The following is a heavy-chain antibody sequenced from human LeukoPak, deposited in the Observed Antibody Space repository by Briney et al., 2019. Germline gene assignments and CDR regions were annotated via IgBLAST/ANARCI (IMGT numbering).Heavy chain of an antibody. CDR2: ISNNGGYT. CDR3: AKQLGYCSDGSCYFPY. Sequence: GGSLRLSCAASGFTFSSSAMSWVRQAPGKGLEWVSAISNNGGYTYYADSVQGRFSISRDNSKSTLCLQMNSLRAEDTAVYYCAKQLGYCSDGSCYFPYWGQGTLVAVSS. D-gene: IGHD2-15*01. CDR1: GFTFSSSA. J-gene: IGHJ4*02. V-gene: IGHV3-23*01.